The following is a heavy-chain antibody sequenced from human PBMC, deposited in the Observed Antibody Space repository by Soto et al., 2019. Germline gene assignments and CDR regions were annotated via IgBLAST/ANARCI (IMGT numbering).Heavy chain of an antibody. Sequence: EVQLVESGGGLVQPGGSLRLSCAASGFIFSNYGMDWVRQAPGKGLEWVSYISATPTTISYADSVKGRFTISRDNAKNALYLQMNRLRDDDTALYYCTSGGASRPDYWGQGTLVTVSS. D-gene: IGHD1-26*01. CDR1: GFIFSNYG. J-gene: IGHJ4*02. CDR2: ISATPTTI. V-gene: IGHV3-48*02. CDR3: TSGGASRPDY.